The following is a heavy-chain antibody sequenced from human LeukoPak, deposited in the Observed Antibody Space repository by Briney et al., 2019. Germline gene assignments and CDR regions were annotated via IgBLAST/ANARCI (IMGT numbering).Heavy chain of an antibody. Sequence: GSLRLSCAASGFTVSSNYMSWVRQAPGKGLEWVSIIYSGFSTYYADSVKGRFTISRDNAKNSLYLQMNSLRAEDTAVYYCARGDILTGPRPTNVWGQGTTVTVSS. CDR3: ARGDILTGPRPTNV. V-gene: IGHV3-66*01. D-gene: IGHD3-9*01. CDR1: GFTVSSNY. CDR2: IYSGFST. J-gene: IGHJ6*02.